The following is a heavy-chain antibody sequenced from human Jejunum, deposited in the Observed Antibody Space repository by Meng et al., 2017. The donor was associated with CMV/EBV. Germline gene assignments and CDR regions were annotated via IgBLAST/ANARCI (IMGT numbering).Heavy chain of an antibody. V-gene: IGHV3-30*02. CDR1: GFRFSSYM. CDR2: IAADGRTQ. J-gene: IGHJ4*02. Sequence: ASGFRFSSYMLHWVRQAPGKGLEWVALIAADGRTQYYPTSVKGRFTISRDNARSTLFLQLNSLRPDDTAMYFCATTITVNTGLGGFWGQGTLVTVSS. CDR3: ATTITVNTGLGGF. D-gene: IGHD1-20*01.